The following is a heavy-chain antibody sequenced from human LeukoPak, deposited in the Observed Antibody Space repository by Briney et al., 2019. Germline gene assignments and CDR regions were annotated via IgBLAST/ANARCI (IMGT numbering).Heavy chain of an antibody. J-gene: IGHJ3*02. V-gene: IGHV3-49*04. CDR1: GFTFGDYA. CDR2: IRSKAYGGTT. Sequence: PGGSLRLSCTASGFTFGDYAMSWVRQAPGKGLEWVGFIRSKAYGGTTEYAASVKGRFTISRDDSKSIAYLQMNSLKTEDTAVYYCTRVGDDAFDIWGQGTMVTVSS. D-gene: IGHD3-16*01. CDR3: TRVGDDAFDI.